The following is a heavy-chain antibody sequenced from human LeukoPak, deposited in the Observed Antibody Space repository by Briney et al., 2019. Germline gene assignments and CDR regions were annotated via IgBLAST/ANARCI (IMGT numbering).Heavy chain of an antibody. CDR1: GFTFSSYD. CDR3: ARMYYYDSSGYGTLGY. V-gene: IGHV3-13*01. J-gene: IGHJ4*02. Sequence: GGSLRLSCAAPGFTFSSYDMHWVRQATGKGLEWVSAIGTAGDTYYPGSVKGRFTISRENAKNSLYLQMNSLRAGDTAVYYCARMYYYDSSGYGTLGYWGQGTLVTVSS. D-gene: IGHD3-22*01. CDR2: IGTAGDT.